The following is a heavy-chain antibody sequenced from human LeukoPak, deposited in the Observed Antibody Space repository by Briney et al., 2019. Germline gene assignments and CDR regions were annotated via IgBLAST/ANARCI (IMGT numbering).Heavy chain of an antibody. Sequence: SSETLSLTFTVSGYSISSGYYWGWIRQPPGKGLEWIGSIYHSGSTYYNPSLKSRVTISVDTSKNQFSLKLSSVTAADTAVYYCARGEYYYGSGQLTPPGWFDPWGQGTLVTVSS. V-gene: IGHV4-38-2*02. CDR3: ARGEYYYGSGQLTPPGWFDP. D-gene: IGHD3-10*01. CDR1: GYSISSGYY. J-gene: IGHJ5*02. CDR2: IYHSGST.